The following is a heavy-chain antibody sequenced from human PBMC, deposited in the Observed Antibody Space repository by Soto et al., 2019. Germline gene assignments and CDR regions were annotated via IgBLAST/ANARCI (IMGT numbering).Heavy chain of an antibody. CDR1: GCSISSGAYY. CDR3: DRFYYDFWTGYSSWYYFDY. V-gene: IGHV4-31*03. Sequence: SETLSLTCTVSGCSISSGAYYWSWIRQHPGKGLEWIGYIYYSGSTYYNPSLKSRVTISVDTSKNQFSLKLSSVTAADTAVYYGDRFYYDFWTGYSSWYYFDYWGQGTLVTVSS. CDR2: IYYSGST. J-gene: IGHJ4*02. D-gene: IGHD3-3*01.